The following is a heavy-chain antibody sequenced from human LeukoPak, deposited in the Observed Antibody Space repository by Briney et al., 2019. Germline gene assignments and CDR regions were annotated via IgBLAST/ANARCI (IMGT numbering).Heavy chain of an antibody. V-gene: IGHV4-4*07. D-gene: IGHD5-12*01. J-gene: IGHJ4*02. CDR2: IYASGNT. CDR3: ARDYGGYYHFDY. Sequence: LETLSLTCTVSGASVSTYYWGWIRQPAGKGLEWIGRIYASGNTNYNPSLKSRVTISRDTSKNQFSLRLTSVTAADTAVYYCARDYGGYYHFDYWGQGTLVTVSS. CDR1: GASVSTYY.